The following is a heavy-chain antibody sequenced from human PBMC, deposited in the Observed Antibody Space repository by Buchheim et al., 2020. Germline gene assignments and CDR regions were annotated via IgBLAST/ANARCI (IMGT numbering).Heavy chain of an antibody. Sequence: QVQLQESGPGLVKPSGTLSLTCAVSGGPISSSNWWSWVGQPPGKGLEGMGEIYHSGSTNYNPSLKSRSPISEDKSKNQSSLKLSSVTAADTAVYYCARDPGGGESYYDFWSGSYYYYYGMDVWGQGTT. CDR2: IYHSGST. CDR3: ARDPGGGESYYDFWSGSYYYYYGMDV. CDR1: GGPISSSNW. D-gene: IGHD3-3*01. J-gene: IGHJ6*02. V-gene: IGHV4-4*02.